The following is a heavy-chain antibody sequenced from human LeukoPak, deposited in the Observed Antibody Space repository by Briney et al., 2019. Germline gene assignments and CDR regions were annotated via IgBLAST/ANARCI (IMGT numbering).Heavy chain of an antibody. CDR1: GDSITSSSYY. Sequence: PSETLSLTCTVSGDSITSSSYYRGWIRQPPGKGLEWIGTMYYTGTIYYNPSLKSRVTISVDTSKNQFSLSLSSVTAADTAVYYCARPIRNWGQGTLVIVSS. V-gene: IGHV4-39*07. CDR3: ARPIRN. CDR2: MYYTGTI. J-gene: IGHJ4*02.